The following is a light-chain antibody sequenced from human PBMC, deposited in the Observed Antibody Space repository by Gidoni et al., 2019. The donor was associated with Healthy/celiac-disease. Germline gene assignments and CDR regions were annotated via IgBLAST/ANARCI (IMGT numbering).Light chain of an antibody. CDR1: QSVSSSY. J-gene: IGKJ2*01. V-gene: IGKV3-20*01. CDR2: GAS. CDR3: QQYGSSLGT. Sequence: EIVLTQSPGTLSLSPGERATLFCRASQSVSSSYLAWYQQKPGQAPRLLIYGASSRATGIPDRFSGSGSGTDFTLTISRLEPEDFAVYYCQQYGSSLGTFGQGTKLEIK.